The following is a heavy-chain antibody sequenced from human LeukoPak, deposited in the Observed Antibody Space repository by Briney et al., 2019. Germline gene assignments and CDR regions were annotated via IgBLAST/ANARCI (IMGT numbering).Heavy chain of an antibody. V-gene: IGHV4-34*01. Sequence: PETLSLTCAVYGGSFSGYCWSWIRQPPGKGLEWIGEINHSGSTNYNPSLKSRITISVDTSKNQFSLKLSSVTAADTAVYYCARGLSAIVYWGQGTLVTVSS. D-gene: IGHD2-15*01. CDR1: GGSFSGYC. CDR3: ARGLSAIVY. J-gene: IGHJ4*02. CDR2: INHSGST.